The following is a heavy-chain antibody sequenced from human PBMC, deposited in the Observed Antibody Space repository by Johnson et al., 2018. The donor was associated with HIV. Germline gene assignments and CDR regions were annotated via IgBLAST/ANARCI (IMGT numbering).Heavy chain of an antibody. J-gene: IGHJ3*02. CDR1: GFTFTSYA. D-gene: IGHD3-22*01. Sequence: VQLVESGGGVVQPGRSLRLSCAASGFTFTSYAMHWVRQAPGKGLEWVAVISYDGSNKYSADSVKGRFTISRDNSKNTLYLKMNSLRSEDTAVFYCAKDLHYDSREGYAFDIWGQGTMVTVSS. CDR2: ISYDGSNK. CDR3: AKDLHYDSREGYAFDI. V-gene: IGHV3-30*14.